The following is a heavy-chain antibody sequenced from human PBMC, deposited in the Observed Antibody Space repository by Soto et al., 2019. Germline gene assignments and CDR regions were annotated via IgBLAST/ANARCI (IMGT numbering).Heavy chain of an antibody. CDR1: GGSISSGDYY. J-gene: IGHJ5*02. Sequence: SETLSLTCTVSGGSISSGDYYWSWIRQPPGKGLEWIGHIYYSGSTYYNPSLKSRVTISVDTSKNQFSLKLSSVTAADTAVYYCAREVMAAAGTVWFDPWGQGTLVTVS. D-gene: IGHD6-13*01. V-gene: IGHV4-30-4*01. CDR3: AREVMAAAGTVWFDP. CDR2: IYYSGST.